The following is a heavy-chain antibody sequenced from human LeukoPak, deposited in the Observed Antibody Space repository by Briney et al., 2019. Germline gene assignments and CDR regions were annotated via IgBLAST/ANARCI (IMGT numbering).Heavy chain of an antibody. CDR1: GFFFGSYV. CDR2: ITGAGGGT. D-gene: IGHD5-12*01. V-gene: IGHV3-23*01. CDR3: VKGPRRYSGRYDS. J-gene: IGHJ4*02. Sequence: GGSLRLSCAASGFFFGSYVMAWVRQAPGKGLEWVADITGAGGGTNYADSVKGRFTISRDNSENSVYLQMNSLRVEDTAMYYSVKGPRRYSGRYDSWGQGTLVTVSP.